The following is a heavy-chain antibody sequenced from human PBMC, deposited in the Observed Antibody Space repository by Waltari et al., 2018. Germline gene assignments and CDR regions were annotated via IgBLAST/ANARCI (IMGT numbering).Heavy chain of an antibody. Sequence: VQLQESGPGLVKPSETLSLTCTVSGGSISSYYWSWIRQPPGKGLEWIGYIYYSGSTNYNPSLKSRVTISVDTSKNQFSLKLSSVTAADTAVYYCARVPLSVTSDWYFDLWGRGTLVTVSS. J-gene: IGHJ2*01. D-gene: IGHD4-17*01. CDR3: ARVPLSVTSDWYFDL. CDR1: GGSISSYY. CDR2: IYYSGST. V-gene: IGHV4-59*01.